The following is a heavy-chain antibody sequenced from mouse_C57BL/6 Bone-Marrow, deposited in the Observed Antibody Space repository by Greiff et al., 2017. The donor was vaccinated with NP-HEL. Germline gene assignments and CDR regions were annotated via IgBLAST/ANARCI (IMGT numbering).Heavy chain of an antibody. V-gene: IGHV7-1*01. J-gene: IGHJ4*01. CDR2: SRNKANDYTT. Sequence: EVKVVESGGGLVQSGRSLRLSCATSGFTFSDFYMEWVRQAPGKGLEWIAASRNKANDYTTEYSASVKGRFIVSRDTSQSILYLQMNALRAEDTAIYYCARDLRAMDYWGQGTSVTVSS. CDR1: GFTFSDFY. CDR3: ARDLRAMDY. D-gene: IGHD1-1*01.